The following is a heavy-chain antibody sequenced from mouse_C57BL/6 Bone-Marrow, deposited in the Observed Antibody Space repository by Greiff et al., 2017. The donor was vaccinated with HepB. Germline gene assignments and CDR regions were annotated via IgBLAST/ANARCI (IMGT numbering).Heavy chain of an antibody. Sequence: VQLQQFVAELVRPGASVKLSCTASGFNIKNTYMHWVKQRPEQGLEWIGRIDPANGNTKYAPKFQGKATITADISSNTSYLQLISLTSEDTAIYYCAPYDGSSYRFAYWGQGTLVTVSA. CDR1: GFNIKNTY. V-gene: IGHV14-3*01. CDR3: APYDGSSYRFAY. D-gene: IGHD1-1*01. J-gene: IGHJ3*01. CDR2: IDPANGNT.